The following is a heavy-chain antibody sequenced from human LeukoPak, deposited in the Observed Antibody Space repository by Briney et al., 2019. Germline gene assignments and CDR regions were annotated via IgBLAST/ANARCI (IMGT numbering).Heavy chain of an antibody. Sequence: GGSLRLSCAASGFTFSTYAMNWVRLAPGKGLEWVSVIYSGVTTYCADSVKGRFTISRDNSKNTLYLQMNSLRAEDTAVYYCARGGGSYWFDPWGQGTLVTVSS. V-gene: IGHV3-23*01. D-gene: IGHD1-26*01. J-gene: IGHJ5*02. CDR3: ARGGGSYWFDP. CDR1: GFTFSTYA. CDR2: IYSGVTT.